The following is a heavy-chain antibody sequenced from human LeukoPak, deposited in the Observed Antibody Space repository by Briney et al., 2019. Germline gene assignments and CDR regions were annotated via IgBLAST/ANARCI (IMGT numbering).Heavy chain of an antibody. CDR1: GFTFSTYW. Sequence: PGGSLRLSCAASGFTFSTYWMHWVRQAPGKGLVWVSFINIDGSITSYADSVKGRFTISRDNAKDTLYLQMNSLRAEDTAVYYCARPCSGGTCYPDYWGQGTLVTVSS. CDR3: ARPCSGGTCYPDY. V-gene: IGHV3-74*01. CDR2: INIDGSIT. J-gene: IGHJ4*02. D-gene: IGHD2-15*01.